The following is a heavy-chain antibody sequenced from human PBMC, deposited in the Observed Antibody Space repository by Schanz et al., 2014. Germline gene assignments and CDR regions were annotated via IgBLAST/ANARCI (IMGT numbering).Heavy chain of an antibody. D-gene: IGHD2-2*01. J-gene: IGHJ2*01. CDR3: ARGWGSGHIVIVPPAEWYFDL. CDR1: GFTFSNFA. Sequence: QVQLVESGGGVVQPGRSLRLSCAASGFTFSNFAIHWVRQAPGKGLEWVAVISYDGSHKDYADSVKGRFTISRDNSKNTLYLQMNSLRAEDTAVYYCARGWGSGHIVIVPPAEWYFDLWGRGTLVTVSS. V-gene: IGHV3-30*04. CDR2: ISYDGSHK.